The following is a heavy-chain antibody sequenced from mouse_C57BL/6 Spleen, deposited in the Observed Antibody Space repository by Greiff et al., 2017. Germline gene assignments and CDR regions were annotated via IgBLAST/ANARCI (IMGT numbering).Heavy chain of an antibody. CDR2: IDPSDSYT. J-gene: IGHJ4*01. D-gene: IGHD1-1*01. CDR3: ARGGTVVATDYAMDY. CDR1: GYTFTSYW. V-gene: IGHV1-69*01. Sequence: QVQLQQPGAELVMPGASVKLSCKASGYTFTSYWMHWVKQRPGQGLEWIGEIDPSDSYTNYNQKFKGKSKLTVDKSSSTAYMQLSSLTSEDSAVYYCARGGTVVATDYAMDYWGQGTSVTVSS.